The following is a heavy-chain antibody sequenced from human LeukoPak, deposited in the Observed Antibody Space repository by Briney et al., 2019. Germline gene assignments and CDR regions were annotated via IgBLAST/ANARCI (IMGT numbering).Heavy chain of an antibody. CDR2: IRFDGSKK. CDR1: GFTFSNFG. CDR3: AKETLDRYQRLGYYIDV. V-gene: IGHV3-30*02. Sequence: GGSLRLSCEASGFTFSNFGMHWVRQAPGKGLEWVTFIRFDGSKKYYADSVKRRFTVSRDNSKNTLYLHMNNLRPEDTAVYYCAKETLDRYQRLGYYIDVGREGTPVTVSS. J-gene: IGHJ4*02. D-gene: IGHD2-2*01.